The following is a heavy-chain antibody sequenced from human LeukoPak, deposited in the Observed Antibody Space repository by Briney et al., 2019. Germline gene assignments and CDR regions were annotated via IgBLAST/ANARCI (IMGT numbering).Heavy chain of an antibody. CDR2: MNPNSGNT. V-gene: IGHV1-8*01. CDR1: GYTFTSYD. CDR3: ARTPWGVAAVGSLAEYFQH. D-gene: IGHD6-13*01. J-gene: IGHJ1*01. Sequence: ASVRVSCKASGYTFTSYDINWVRQATGQGLEWMGWMNPNSGNTGYAQKFQGRVTMTTDTSTSTAYMELRSLRSDDTAVYYCARTPWGVAAVGSLAEYFQHWGQGTLVTVSS.